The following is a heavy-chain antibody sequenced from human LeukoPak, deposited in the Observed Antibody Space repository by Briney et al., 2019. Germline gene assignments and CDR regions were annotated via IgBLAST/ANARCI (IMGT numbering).Heavy chain of an antibody. CDR3: ARPGKAVAASYYYYGMDV. Sequence: GESLKISCKGSGYSFTSYWISWVRQMPGKGLEWMGRIDPSDANTNYSPSFQGHVTISADKSISTAYLQWSSLKASDTAMYYCARPGKAVAASYYYYGMDVWGKGTTVTVSS. D-gene: IGHD6-19*01. J-gene: IGHJ6*04. CDR1: GYSFTSYW. CDR2: IDPSDANT. V-gene: IGHV5-10-1*01.